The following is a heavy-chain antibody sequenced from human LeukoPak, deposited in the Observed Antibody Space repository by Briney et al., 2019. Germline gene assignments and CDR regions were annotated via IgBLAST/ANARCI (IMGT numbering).Heavy chain of an antibody. CDR3: ARLGGSQID. V-gene: IGHV4-59*01. CDR2: IYYSGST. Sequence: SETQSLTCTVSGGSISSYYWSWIRQPPGKGLEWIGYIYYSGSTNYNPSLKSRVTISVDTSENQFSLKLSSVTAADTAVYYCARLGGSQIDWGQGTLVTVSS. CDR1: GGSISSYY. D-gene: IGHD1-26*01. J-gene: IGHJ4*02.